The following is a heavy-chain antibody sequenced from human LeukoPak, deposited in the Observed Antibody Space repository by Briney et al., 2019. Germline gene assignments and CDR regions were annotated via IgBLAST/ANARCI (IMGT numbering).Heavy chain of an antibody. CDR3: ARDITMVRGVMFN. CDR2: MNTNSGNT. CDR1: GYTSTSYD. J-gene: IGHJ4*02. D-gene: IGHD3-10*01. V-gene: IGHV1-8*01. Sequence: GASVKVSCKASGYTSTSYDINWVRQATGQGLEWMGWMNTNSGNTGYAQKFQGRVTMTRNTSISTAYMELSSLRSEDTAVYYCARDITMVRGVMFNWGQGTLVTVSS.